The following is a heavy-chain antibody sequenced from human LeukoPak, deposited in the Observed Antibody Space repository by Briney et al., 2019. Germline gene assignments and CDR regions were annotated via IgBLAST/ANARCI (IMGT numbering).Heavy chain of an antibody. CDR1: GYTFTSYD. V-gene: IGHV1-8*01. D-gene: IGHD6-6*01. Sequence: ASVKVSYKASGYTFTSYDINWVRQATGQGLEWMGWMNPNSGNTGYAQKFQGRVTMTRNTSISTAHMELSSLRSEDTAVYYCASYSSSSLYYYYGMDVWGQGTTVTVSS. J-gene: IGHJ6*02. CDR2: MNPNSGNT. CDR3: ASYSSSSLYYYYGMDV.